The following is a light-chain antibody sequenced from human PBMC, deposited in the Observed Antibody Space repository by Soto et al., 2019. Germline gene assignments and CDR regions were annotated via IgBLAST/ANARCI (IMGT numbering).Light chain of an antibody. CDR1: QDINSY. V-gene: IGKV1-39*01. CDR3: QPSYSTPRT. J-gene: IGKJ1*01. Sequence: DIQRTQCPSSLSASLGDRVTITGRASQDINSYLNWYQQKPGKANKLLIYAASSLQSGVPSRFSGSGSGTDFTITISSLQPGDFATYYCQPSYSTPRTVGPGTQVEIK. CDR2: AAS.